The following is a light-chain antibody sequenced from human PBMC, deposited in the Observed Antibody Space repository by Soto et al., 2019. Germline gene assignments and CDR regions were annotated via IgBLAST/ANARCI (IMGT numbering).Light chain of an antibody. V-gene: IGKV2-30*01. Sequence: DAVMNQSTLSLPVTLGQAASISCRSSQSLVYVDGNTYLNWLQQRPGQSPRRLIYKVSDRDSGVPDRFSRSGSGTDFTLKISRVEAEDVGVYYCMQGTHWPYTFGQATKLQIK. CDR3: MQGTHWPYT. CDR2: KVS. CDR1: QSLVYVDGNTY. J-gene: IGKJ2*01.